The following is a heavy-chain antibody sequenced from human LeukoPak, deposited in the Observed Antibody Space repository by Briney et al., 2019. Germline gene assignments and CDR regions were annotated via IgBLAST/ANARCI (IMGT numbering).Heavy chain of an antibody. CDR3: TKRRGYSFGFDYYYMDV. D-gene: IGHD5-18*01. CDR2: INHRGST. J-gene: IGHJ6*03. CDR1: ARSFSGYY. Sequence: SETLSLAWAVDARSFSGYYWSCIRHPHGKLLEWIGSINHRGSTNYHPSLKSRVPISGDTSKTQFSLKLSSVTAADTAVYYWTKRRGYSFGFDYYYMDVWGEGTTVTISS. V-gene: IGHV4-34*01.